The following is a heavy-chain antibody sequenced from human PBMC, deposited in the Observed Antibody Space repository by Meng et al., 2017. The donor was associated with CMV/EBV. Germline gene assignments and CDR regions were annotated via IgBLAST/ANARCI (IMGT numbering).Heavy chain of an antibody. CDR2: IYYSGST. Sequence: SETLSRTCTVSGGAISSSSYYWGWIRQPPGKGLEWIGSIYYSGSTYYNPSLKSRVTISVDTSKNQFSLKLSSVTAADTAVYYCARGHGGIFGVVIGGDWFDPWGQGTLVTVSS. CDR1: GGAISSSSYY. J-gene: IGHJ5*02. CDR3: ARGHGGIFGVVIGGDWFDP. D-gene: IGHD3-3*01. V-gene: IGHV4-39*07.